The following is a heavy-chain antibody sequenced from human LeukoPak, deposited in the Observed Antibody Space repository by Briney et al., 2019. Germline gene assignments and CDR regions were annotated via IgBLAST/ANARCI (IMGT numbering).Heavy chain of an antibody. V-gene: IGHV4-34*01. CDR1: GDSFSGHY. D-gene: IGHD2-2*01. CDR3: VRRTRVAMPNALDLISDF. CDR2: ITGGGRT. Sequence: SETLSLTCAVYGDSFSGHYWSWIRQPPGKGLEWIGEITGGGRTSYSPSLKSRATISIVPSQSQFSLQLDSVTAADTAIYYCVRRTRVAMPNALDLISDFWGQGTLVTVSS. J-gene: IGHJ4*02.